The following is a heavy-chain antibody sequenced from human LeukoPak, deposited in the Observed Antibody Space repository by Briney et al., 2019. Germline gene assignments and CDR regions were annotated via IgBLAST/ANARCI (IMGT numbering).Heavy chain of an antibody. CDR3: ARDLDVVAGLDY. D-gene: IGHD2-2*01. Sequence: GGSLRLSCAASGFTFSSYAMHWARQAPGKGLEGVAVISYDGSNKYYADSVKGRFTISRDNSKNTLYLQMNSLRAEDTAVYYCARDLDVVAGLDYWGQGTLVTVSS. J-gene: IGHJ4*02. V-gene: IGHV3-30-3*01. CDR1: GFTFSSYA. CDR2: ISYDGSNK.